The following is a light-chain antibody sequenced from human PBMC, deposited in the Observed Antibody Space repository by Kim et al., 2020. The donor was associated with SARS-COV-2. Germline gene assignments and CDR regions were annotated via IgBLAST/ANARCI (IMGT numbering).Light chain of an antibody. V-gene: IGLV3-27*01. CDR2: KDS. CDR1: VLAKKY. Sequence: VSVSPGQTARITCSGDVLAKKYARWFQQKPGQAPVLVIYKDSERPSGIPERFSGSSSGTTVTLTISGAQVEDEADYYCYSAADKIFGGGTKLTVL. CDR3: YSAADKI. J-gene: IGLJ2*01.